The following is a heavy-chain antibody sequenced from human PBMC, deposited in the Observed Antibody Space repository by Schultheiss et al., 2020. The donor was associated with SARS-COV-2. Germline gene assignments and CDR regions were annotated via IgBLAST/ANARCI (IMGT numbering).Heavy chain of an antibody. J-gene: IGHJ4*02. CDR1: GYSFTSYW. Sequence: GESLKISCKGSGYSFTSYWIGWVRQMPGKGLEWMGIIYPGDSDTRYSPSFQGQVTISADKSISTAYLQWSSLQASDTARYYCARRSPTFYDFWSGSGDYWGQGTLVTVSS. CDR2: IYPGDSDT. CDR3: ARRSPTFYDFWSGSGDY. D-gene: IGHD3-3*01. V-gene: IGHV5-51*01.